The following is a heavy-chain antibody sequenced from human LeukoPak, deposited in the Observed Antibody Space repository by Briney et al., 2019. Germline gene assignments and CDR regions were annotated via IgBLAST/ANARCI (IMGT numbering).Heavy chain of an antibody. D-gene: IGHD1-26*01. CDR1: GYTFTRYY. CDR2: INPSGGST. V-gene: IGHV1-46*01. J-gene: IGHJ4*02. CDR3: ASGEVLGFDY. Sequence: ASVKVSCKASGYTFTRYYIHWVRQAPGQSLEWMGIINPSGGSTSYAQKFQGRVTTTRAMSTSTVYMELSSLRSEDTAGYYCASGEVLGFDYWGQGTLVTVSS.